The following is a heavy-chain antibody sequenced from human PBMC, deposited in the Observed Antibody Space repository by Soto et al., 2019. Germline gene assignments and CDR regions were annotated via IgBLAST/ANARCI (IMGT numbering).Heavy chain of an antibody. D-gene: IGHD3-10*01. J-gene: IGHJ4*02. CDR1: GGSFSGYY. Sequence: PSETLSLTCAVYGGSFSGYYWSWIRQPPGKGLEWIGEINHSGSTNYNPSLKSRVTISVDTSKNQFSLKLSSVTAADTAVYYCAREDGSGSYFDYWGQGTLVTVSS. V-gene: IGHV4-34*01. CDR3: AREDGSGSYFDY. CDR2: INHSGST.